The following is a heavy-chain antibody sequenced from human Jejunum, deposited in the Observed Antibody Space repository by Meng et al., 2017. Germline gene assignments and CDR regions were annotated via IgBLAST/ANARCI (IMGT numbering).Heavy chain of an antibody. CDR2: INPNTGVA. Sequence: QVKRVQVGAGVKNPGASVKVSCKASGYTFTGYYMHWVRQAPGQGLEWMGRINPNTGVATFAQKFQGRVTLTRDTSITTGYMEMSGLKSDDTAVYYCAKTRYYDSSGFQIWGQGTLVTVSS. V-gene: IGHV1-2*06. CDR1: GYTFTGYY. J-gene: IGHJ1*01. D-gene: IGHD3-22*01. CDR3: AKTRYYDSSGFQI.